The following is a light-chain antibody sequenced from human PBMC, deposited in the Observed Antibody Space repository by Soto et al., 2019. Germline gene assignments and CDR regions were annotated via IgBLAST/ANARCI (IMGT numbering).Light chain of an antibody. V-gene: IGLV1-44*01. CDR1: SSNIGSNT. J-gene: IGLJ7*01. CDR3: ASCDGTLNVAV. CDR2: GNN. Sequence: QSVLTQPPSASGTPGQRVTISCSGSSSNIGSNTENWYQQLPGPAPKLLIYGNNERPSGVPDRFSGSKSGTSGSLAISGLRSEDEADYYCASCDGTLNVAVFGGGTQLTVL.